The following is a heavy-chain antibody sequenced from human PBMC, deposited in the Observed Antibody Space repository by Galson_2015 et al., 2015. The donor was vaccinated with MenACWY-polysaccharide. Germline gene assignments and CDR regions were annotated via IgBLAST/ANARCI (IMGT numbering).Heavy chain of an antibody. Sequence: SLRLSCAASGFSFSDYTMNWVRQAPGKGLEWVSSISGGGNYIYYADSVKGRFTISRDNAENTLYLQLSSLRAEDTAVYFCGKVVSNSWSEYWGQGTLVTVSS. D-gene: IGHD6-13*01. CDR3: GKVVSNSWSEY. CDR1: GFSFSDYT. V-gene: IGHV3-21*01. CDR2: ISGGGNYI. J-gene: IGHJ4*02.